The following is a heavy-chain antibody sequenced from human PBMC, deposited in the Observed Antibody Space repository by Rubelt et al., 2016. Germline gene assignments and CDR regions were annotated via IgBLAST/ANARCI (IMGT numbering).Heavy chain of an antibody. D-gene: IGHD6-13*01. V-gene: IGHV1-3*01. J-gene: IGHJ5*02. Sequence: QVQLVQSGAEVKKPGASVKVSCKASGYTFTSYAMHWVRQAPGQRLEWMGWINAGNGKTKYSQKFQGRVTITRDTSASTAYMELSSLRSEGTAVYYCARGLGLGYSSSWFNWFDPWGREPWSPSPQ. CDR2: INAGNGKT. CDR1: GYTFTSYA. CDR3: ARGLGLGYSSSWFNWFDP.